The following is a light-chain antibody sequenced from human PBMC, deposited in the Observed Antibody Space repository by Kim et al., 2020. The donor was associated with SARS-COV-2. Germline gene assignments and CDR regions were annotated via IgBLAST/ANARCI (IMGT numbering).Light chain of an antibody. CDR1: SGSVSTTNY. V-gene: IGLV8-61*01. CDR3: VLYMGGGIQV. CDR2: STN. Sequence: QTVVTQEPSFSVSPGGTVTLTCGLSSGSVSTTNYPSWYQQTPGQTPRTLIYSTNTRSSGVPDRFSGSILGNKAALTITGAQADDDSDYYCVLYMGGGIQVFGGGTKLTVL. J-gene: IGLJ3*02.